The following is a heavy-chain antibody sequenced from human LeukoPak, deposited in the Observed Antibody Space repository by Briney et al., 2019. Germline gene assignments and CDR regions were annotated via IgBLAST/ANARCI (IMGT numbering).Heavy chain of an antibody. CDR2: IYYSGST. V-gene: IGHV4-39*01. CDR3: ARADYDFWSGYFSPPDV. D-gene: IGHD3-3*01. CDR1: GGSISSSSYY. Sequence: SETLSLTCTVSGGSISSSSYYWGWIRQPPGKGLEWIGSIYYSGSTDYNPSLKSRVTISVDTSKNQFSLKLSSVTAADTAVYYCARADYDFWSGYFSPPDVWGKGTTVTVSS. J-gene: IGHJ6*04.